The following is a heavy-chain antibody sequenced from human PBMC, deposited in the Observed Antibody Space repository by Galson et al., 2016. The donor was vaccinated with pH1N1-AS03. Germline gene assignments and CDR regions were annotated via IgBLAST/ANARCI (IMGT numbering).Heavy chain of an antibody. CDR2: IDWDDNK. V-gene: IGHV2-70*01. J-gene: IGHJ4*02. Sequence: PALVKPTQTLTLTCSFSGFSLSTSGMRVNWIRQPPGKALEWLALIDWDDNKYFITSLKTRLTISKDTSKNQVVLTMTNMDPVDTATYYCARMAYGDYVGDFDYWGQGTLVTVSS. CDR3: ARMAYGDYVGDFDY. CDR1: GFSLSTSGMR. D-gene: IGHD4-17*01.